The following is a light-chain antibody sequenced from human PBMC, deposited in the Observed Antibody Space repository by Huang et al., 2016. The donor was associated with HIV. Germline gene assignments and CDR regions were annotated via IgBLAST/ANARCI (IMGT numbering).Light chain of an antibody. Sequence: EVVITQSPAILSVSPGERATLSCRASQNVNTDLAWYKPKPGQAPRLLIYGASTRATGIPDRVSGNGSETEFTLTISSLQSEDFAIYDCQQYNNWPPLTFGGGTKVEIK. V-gene: IGKV3-15*01. CDR1: QNVNTD. J-gene: IGKJ4*01. CDR2: GAS. CDR3: QQYNNWPPLT.